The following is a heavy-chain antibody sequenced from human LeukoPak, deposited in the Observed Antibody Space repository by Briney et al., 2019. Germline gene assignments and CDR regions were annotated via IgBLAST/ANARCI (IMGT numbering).Heavy chain of an antibody. CDR1: NFSIGRGYH. CDR3: VRSGYMYGLDF. V-gene: IGHV4-38-2*01. J-gene: IGHJ4*02. Sequence: NPSETLSLTCAVSNFSIGRGYHWGWVRQPPGKGLEWLASAHYSGNTYYNPSLKSRLTISVDTSKNQFSLNLRFVTAADTAVYYCVRSGYMYGLDFWGRGTLVTVSS. CDR2: AHYSGNT. D-gene: IGHD5-18*01.